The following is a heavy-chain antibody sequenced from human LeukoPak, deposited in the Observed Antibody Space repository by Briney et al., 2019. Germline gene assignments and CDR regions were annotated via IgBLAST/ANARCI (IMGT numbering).Heavy chain of an antibody. CDR1: GFSFSSYN. J-gene: IGHJ5*02. Sequence: GGSLRLSCEASGFSFSSYNMDWVRQTPGKGLEWVSGISPSGDITYYADSVKGRFTISRDNAKNSLYLQMNSLRAEDTAVYYCARDPYPAPNWFDPWGQGTLVTVSS. D-gene: IGHD2-2*01. CDR3: ARDPYPAPNWFDP. V-gene: IGHV3-21*01. CDR2: ISPSGDIT.